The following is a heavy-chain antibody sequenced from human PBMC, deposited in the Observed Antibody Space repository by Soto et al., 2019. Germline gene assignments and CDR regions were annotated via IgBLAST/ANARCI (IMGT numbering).Heavy chain of an antibody. CDR2: IIPMFPTA. V-gene: IGHV1-69*13. CDR1: GGTFSNHA. J-gene: IGHJ6*02. Sequence: ASVKVSCKASGGTFSNHAISWVRQAPGQGLEWVGGIIPMFPTADYAQRFQGSVTITADDSTTTVYMELSGLRSEDTAMYYCARDDATYCGGDCYRYFYYGMDVWGQGTTVTVSS. D-gene: IGHD2-21*02. CDR3: ARDDATYCGGDCYRYFYYGMDV.